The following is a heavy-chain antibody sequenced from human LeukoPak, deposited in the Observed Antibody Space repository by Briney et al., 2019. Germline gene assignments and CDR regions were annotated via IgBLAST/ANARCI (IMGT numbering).Heavy chain of an antibody. CDR1: GFTFSSYG. D-gene: IGHD1-14*01. V-gene: IGHV3-30*18. CDR2: ISYDGSNK. CDR3: AKAPPDQYYYYYGMDV. Sequence: GRSLRLSCAASGFTFSSYGMHWVRQAPGKGLEWVAVISYDGSNKYYADSVKGRFTISRDNSNNTLSLQMNSLRAEDTAVYYCAKAPPDQYYYYYGMDVWGQGTTVTVSS. J-gene: IGHJ6*02.